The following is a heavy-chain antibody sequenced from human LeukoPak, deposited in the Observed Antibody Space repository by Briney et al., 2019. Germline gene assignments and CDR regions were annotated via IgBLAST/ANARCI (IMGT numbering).Heavy chain of an antibody. CDR2: INPNSGGT. Sequence: ASVKVSCKASGYTFTGYYMHWVRQAPGQGLEWMGWINPNSGGTNYAQKFQGRVTMTRDTSISTAYMELSRLRSDDTAVYYCAREEYSSGWYGVYDYWGQGTLVTVSS. J-gene: IGHJ4*02. CDR1: GYTFTGYY. V-gene: IGHV1-2*02. D-gene: IGHD6-19*01. CDR3: AREEYSSGWYGVYDY.